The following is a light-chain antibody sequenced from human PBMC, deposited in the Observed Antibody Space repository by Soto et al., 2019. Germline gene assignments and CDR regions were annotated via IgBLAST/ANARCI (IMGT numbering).Light chain of an antibody. J-gene: IGKJ1*01. V-gene: IGKV1-5*03. Sequence: DIQMTQSPSTLSASVGDRVTITCRASQSISSWLAWYQQKPGKAPKLLIYKASSLESGVPSRFSGSRSETAFTLTISSLQPDEFATYYCQQYTRYWTFGQGTKVEIK. CDR1: QSISSW. CDR2: KAS. CDR3: QQYTRYWT.